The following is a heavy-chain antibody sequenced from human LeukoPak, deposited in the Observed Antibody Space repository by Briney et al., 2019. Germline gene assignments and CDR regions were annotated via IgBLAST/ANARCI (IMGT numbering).Heavy chain of an antibody. J-gene: IGHJ5*02. CDR1: GVSISSSNSY. CDR2: IYYTGNT. Sequence: NPSQTLSPTCTVSGVSISSSNSYWGWIRHPPGKGLEWIGSIYYTGNTYYNASLKTQVSISIDTSKNQFSLKLSTVTTAPSAVYLCARYSCSSTSCYNHPGGQGTLVTVSS. D-gene: IGHD2-2*02. V-gene: IGHV4-39*01. CDR3: ARYSCSSTSCYNHP.